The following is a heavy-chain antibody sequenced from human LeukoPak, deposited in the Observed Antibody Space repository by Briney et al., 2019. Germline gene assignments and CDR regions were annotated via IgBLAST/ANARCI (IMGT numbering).Heavy chain of an antibody. CDR3: ARYLYYGSGSYLDY. Sequence: GESLKTSCKGSGYSFTSYLIAWVRQMPGKGLEWMGIIYPGDSDTRYSPSFQGRFTISADKSISTAYLQWSSLKASDTAMYYCARYLYYGSGSYLDYWGQGTLVTVST. V-gene: IGHV5-51*01. D-gene: IGHD3-10*01. CDR2: IYPGDSDT. J-gene: IGHJ4*02. CDR1: GYSFTSYL.